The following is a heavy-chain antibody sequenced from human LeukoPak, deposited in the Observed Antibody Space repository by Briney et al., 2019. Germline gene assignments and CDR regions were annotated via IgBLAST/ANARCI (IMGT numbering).Heavy chain of an antibody. V-gene: IGHV3-11*01. CDR2: ISSSGSTI. D-gene: IGHD4-17*01. CDR3: ARDDYGDYTPRS. J-gene: IGHJ4*02. Sequence: GRSLRLSCAASGFTFSDYYMSWIRQAPGKRLEWVSYISSSGSTIYYADSVKGRFTISRDNAKNSLYLQMNSLRAEDTAVYYCARDDYGDYTPRSWGQGTLVTVSS. CDR1: GFTFSDYY.